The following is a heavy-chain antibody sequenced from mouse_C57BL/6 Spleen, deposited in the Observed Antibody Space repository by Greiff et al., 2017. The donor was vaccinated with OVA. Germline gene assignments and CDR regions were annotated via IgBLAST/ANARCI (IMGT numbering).Heavy chain of an antibody. J-gene: IGHJ2*01. V-gene: IGHV1-63*01. CDR3: ARSGGSPFDD. CDR1: GYTFTNYW. CDR2: IYPGGGYT. D-gene: IGHD1-1*02. Sequence: VQLQQSGAELVRPGTSVKMSCKASGYTFTNYWIGWAKQRPGHGLEWIGDIYPGGGYTNYNEKFKGQATLTADKSSSTAYMQVSSLTSEDSAIYYCARSGGSPFDDWGQGTTLTVSS.